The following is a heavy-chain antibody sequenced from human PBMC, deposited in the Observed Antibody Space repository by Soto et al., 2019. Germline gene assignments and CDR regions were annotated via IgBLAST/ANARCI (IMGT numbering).Heavy chain of an antibody. CDR1: GFTFSSYS. J-gene: IGHJ3*02. CDR2: ISSSSSYI. D-gene: IGHD6-13*01. CDR3: VREVPRAAGTTSAFDI. V-gene: IGHV3-21*01. Sequence: EVQLVESGGGLVKPGGSLRLSCAASGFTFSSYSMNWVRQAPGKGLEWVSSISSSSSYIYYADSVKGRFTISRDNAKNLLYLQVNRLRVEDTAVYYCVREVPRAAGTTSAFDIWGQWTLVTVSS.